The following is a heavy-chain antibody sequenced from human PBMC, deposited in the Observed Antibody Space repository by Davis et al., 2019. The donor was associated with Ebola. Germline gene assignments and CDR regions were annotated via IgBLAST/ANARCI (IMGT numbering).Heavy chain of an antibody. CDR2: INHSGST. Sequence: MPSETLSLTCTVSGGSISGYYWSWIRQPPGKGLEWIGEINHSGSTNYNPSLKSRVTISVDTSKNQFSLKLSSVTAADTAVYYCARGPATYSHFSPWGQGTLVTVSS. CDR3: ARGPATYSHFSP. J-gene: IGHJ5*02. CDR1: GGSISGYY. D-gene: IGHD3-3*02. V-gene: IGHV4-34*01.